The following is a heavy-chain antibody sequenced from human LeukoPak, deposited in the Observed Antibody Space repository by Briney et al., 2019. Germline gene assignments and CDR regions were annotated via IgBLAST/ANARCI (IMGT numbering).Heavy chain of an antibody. CDR3: AREAPVFDN. Sequence: GGSLRLSCAASGFRFYNYAMHWVRQAPGKGLEWVSVISDDGGNTYYADSVKGRFTISRDNSKDTLFLQMNSLRADDTAVYHCAREAPVFDNGGQGTLVTASS. CDR1: GFRFYNYA. J-gene: IGHJ4*02. V-gene: IGHV3-23*01. CDR2: ISDDGGNT.